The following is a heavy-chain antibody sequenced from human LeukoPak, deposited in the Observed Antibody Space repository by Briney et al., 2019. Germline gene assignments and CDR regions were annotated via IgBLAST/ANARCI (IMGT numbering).Heavy chain of an antibody. CDR2: INPSGGST. J-gene: IGHJ2*01. CDR1: GNTFTSYY. V-gene: IGHV1-46*01. D-gene: IGHD2-2*01. CDR3: ARAYCSSNTSCARGWYFDL. Sequence: ASLKVSCKASGNTFTSYYMHGVRQAPGQGLEWMGIINPSGGSTSYAQKFQGRVTMTRDTSTSTVYMELSSLRSEDTAVYYCARAYCSSNTSCARGWYFDLWGRGTLVTVSS.